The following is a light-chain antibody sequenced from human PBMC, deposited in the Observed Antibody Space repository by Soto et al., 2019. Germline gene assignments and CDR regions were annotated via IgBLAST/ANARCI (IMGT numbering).Light chain of an antibody. CDR3: HQYNNLWT. CDR2: DAS. J-gene: IGKJ1*01. V-gene: IGKV3-20*01. Sequence: EIVLTQSPGTLSLSPGERATLSCRASQSVSSNYLAWYQQKLGQAPRLLIYDASRRATGIPDRFSGSGSGTDSTLTIRRLEPEDFGVYYCHQYNNLWTFGQGTKVDIK. CDR1: QSVSSNY.